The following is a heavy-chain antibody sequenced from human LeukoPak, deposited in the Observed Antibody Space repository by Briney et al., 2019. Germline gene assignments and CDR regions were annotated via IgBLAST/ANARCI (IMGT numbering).Heavy chain of an antibody. Sequence: TGGSLRLSCAASGFTFSSYNMNWVRQAPGKGLEWVSFITSSSSTVYYADSVKGRFTIARDDAKNSLYLQMSSLRDEDTAVYYCAREAIKDYWGQGTLVTVSS. J-gene: IGHJ4*02. CDR3: AREAIKDY. V-gene: IGHV3-48*02. CDR2: ITSSSSTV. CDR1: GFTFSSYN.